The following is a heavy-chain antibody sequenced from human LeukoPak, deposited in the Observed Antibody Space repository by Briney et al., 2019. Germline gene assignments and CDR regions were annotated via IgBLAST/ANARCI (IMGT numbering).Heavy chain of an antibody. V-gene: IGHV3-7*03. D-gene: IGHD3-10*01. CDR1: GIAFSSSY. CDR3: ARGRVLNWFDP. J-gene: IGHJ5*02. Sequence: PGGSLRLSCEVSGIAFSSSYMSWVRQAPGKGLEWVANIKEDGSLKNYVDSVKGRFTISRDNTKNSVYLQMNSLRAEDTAVYYCARGRVLNWFDPWGQGTLVTVSS. CDR2: IKEDGSLK.